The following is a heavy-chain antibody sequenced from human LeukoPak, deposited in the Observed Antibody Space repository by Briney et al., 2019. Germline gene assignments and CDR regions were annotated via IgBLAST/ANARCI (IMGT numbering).Heavy chain of an antibody. J-gene: IGHJ4*02. V-gene: IGHV3-33*01. CDR3: PREEDSSGYYLDY. D-gene: IGHD3-22*01. Sequence: PGRSLRLSCAASGFTFSSYGMHWVRQAPGKGLEGVAVIWYDVSNKYYADSVKARFTISRDNSKNTLYLQMNSLRAEDTAVYYCPREEDSSGYYLDYWGQGTLVTVSS. CDR1: GFTFSSYG. CDR2: IWYDVSNK.